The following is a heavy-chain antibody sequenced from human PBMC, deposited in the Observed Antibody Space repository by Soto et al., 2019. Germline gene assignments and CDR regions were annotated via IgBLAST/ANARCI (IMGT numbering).Heavy chain of an antibody. D-gene: IGHD3-3*01. J-gene: IGHJ4*02. CDR3: AVEYYDFWSGYYLKYFDY. CDR2: INPSGGST. CDR1: GYTFTSYY. V-gene: IGHV1-46*01. Sequence: GASVKVSCKASGYTFTSYYMHWVRQAPGQGLEWMGIINPSGGSTSYAQKFQGRVTMTRDTSTSTVYMELSSLRSEDTAVYYCAVEYYDFWSGYYLKYFDYWGQGTLVTVSS.